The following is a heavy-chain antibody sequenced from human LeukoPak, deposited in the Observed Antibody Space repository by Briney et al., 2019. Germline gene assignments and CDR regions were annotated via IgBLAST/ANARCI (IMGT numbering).Heavy chain of an antibody. CDR1: GFTFSSYS. Sequence: GGSLRLSCAASGFTFSSYSMNWLRQAPGKGLEWVSSISSSSSSIYYADSVKGRFTISRDNAKNSLYLQMNSLRAEDTAVYYCAREKASTTGTTDYDYWGQGTLVTVSS. V-gene: IGHV3-21*01. D-gene: IGHD1-1*01. CDR2: ISSSSSSI. CDR3: AREKASTTGTTDYDY. J-gene: IGHJ4*02.